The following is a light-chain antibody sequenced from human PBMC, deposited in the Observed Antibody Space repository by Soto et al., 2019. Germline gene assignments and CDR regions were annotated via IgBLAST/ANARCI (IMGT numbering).Light chain of an antibody. V-gene: IGKV3-15*01. J-gene: IGKJ4*01. Sequence: VMAQSPATLSVSPGESATLSCRASQSVSSNLAWYQQKPGPGPRLLIYGASTRAPGVPARFSGIGPGTEFTLTRSSLQSVDFAVYYCQQYTTWPLTFGGETKVEV. CDR3: QQYTTWPLT. CDR1: QSVSSN. CDR2: GAS.